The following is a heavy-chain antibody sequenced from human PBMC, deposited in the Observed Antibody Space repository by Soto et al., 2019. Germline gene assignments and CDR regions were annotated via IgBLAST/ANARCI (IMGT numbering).Heavy chain of an antibody. D-gene: IGHD3-3*01. V-gene: IGHV4-30-4*01. J-gene: IGHJ5*02. CDR1: GGSISSGDFY. Sequence: SETLSLTCTVSGGSISSGDFYWSWIRQPPGKGLEWIGYIYYSGSTYCNPSLKSRVNISVDTSKNQFSLKLNSVTAADTAEYFCARVGALWSGFGGFDPWGQGILVTVSS. CDR3: ARVGALWSGFGGFDP. CDR2: IYYSGST.